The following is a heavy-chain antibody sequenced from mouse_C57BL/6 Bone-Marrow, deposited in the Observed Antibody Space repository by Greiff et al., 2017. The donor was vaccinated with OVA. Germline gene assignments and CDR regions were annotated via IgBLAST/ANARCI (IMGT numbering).Heavy chain of an antibody. CDR3: ARSLYGSSYCYWYFDV. J-gene: IGHJ1*03. V-gene: IGHV1-72*01. Sequence: VQLQQPGAELVKPGASVKLSCKASGYTFTSYWMHWVKQRPGRGLEWIGRIDSNSGGTKYNEKFKSKATLTVDKPSSTAYMQRSSLTSEDSAVYYCARSLYGSSYCYWYFDVWGTGTTVTVSS. CDR2: IDSNSGGT. D-gene: IGHD1-1*01. CDR1: GYTFTSYW.